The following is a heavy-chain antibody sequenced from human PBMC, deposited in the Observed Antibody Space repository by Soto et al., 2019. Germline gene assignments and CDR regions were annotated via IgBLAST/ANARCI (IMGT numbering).Heavy chain of an antibody. D-gene: IGHD2-2*01. CDR3: AVGYCSSTSCYAPRLYYYGMDV. Sequence: PGGSLRLPCAASGFSFSSYARIWVRHAPGKGLKWVSAISGRGGSTYYADSVNGRGTISRDNSKNTLFLQMNSLRAEDTAVYYCAVGYCSSTSCYAPRLYYYGMDVWGQGTTVTVSS. J-gene: IGHJ6*02. CDR2: ISGRGGST. CDR1: GFSFSSYA. V-gene: IGHV3-23*01.